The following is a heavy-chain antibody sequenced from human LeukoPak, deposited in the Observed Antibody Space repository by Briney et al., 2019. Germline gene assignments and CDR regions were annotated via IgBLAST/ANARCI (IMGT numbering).Heavy chain of an antibody. D-gene: IGHD7-27*01. Sequence: SETLCLTRTVSGGSISSSSYYWDWIRQPPVKGLEWIGSIYYSGSTYYNPSLKSRVTISVDTSKNQFFLKLSSVTAADTAVYYCARYWGSDFFDYWGQGTLVTVSS. J-gene: IGHJ4*02. CDR2: IYYSGST. V-gene: IGHV4-39*07. CDR3: ARYWGSDFFDY. CDR1: GGSISSSSYY.